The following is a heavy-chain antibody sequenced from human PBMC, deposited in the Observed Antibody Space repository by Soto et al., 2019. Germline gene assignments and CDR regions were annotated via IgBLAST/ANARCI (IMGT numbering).Heavy chain of an antibody. CDR3: ARCYSGGNQYYHYGMAG. CDR2: IIPIFGTA. V-gene: IGHV1-69*13. CDR1: GGTFSSYA. Sequence: SVKVSCKASGGTFSSYAISWVRQAPGQGLEWMGGIIPIFGTANYAQKFQGRVTITADESTSTAYMELSSLRSEDTAVYYCARCYSGGNQYYHYGMAGWAQGTTVTVSS. D-gene: IGHD2-15*01. J-gene: IGHJ6*02.